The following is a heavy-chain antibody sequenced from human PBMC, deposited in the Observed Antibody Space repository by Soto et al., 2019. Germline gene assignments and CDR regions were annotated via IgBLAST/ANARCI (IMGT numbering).Heavy chain of an antibody. CDR3: ARDGTTGTTDAFDI. CDR1: GFTFSSYG. D-gene: IGHD1-1*01. CDR2: IWYDGSNK. J-gene: IGHJ3*02. Sequence: GGSLRLSCAASGFTFSSYGMHWVRQAPGKGLEWVAVIWYDGSNKYYADSVKGRFTISRDNSKNTLYLQMNNLRAEDTAVYYCARDGTTGTTDAFDIWGQGTMVTVSS. V-gene: IGHV3-33*01.